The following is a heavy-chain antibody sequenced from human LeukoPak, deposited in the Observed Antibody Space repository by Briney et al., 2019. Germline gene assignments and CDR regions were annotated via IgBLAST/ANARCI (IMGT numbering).Heavy chain of an antibody. V-gene: IGHV1-18*01. CDR3: ARVAVHGYSSSWYRYFDY. Sequence: ASVKVSCKASGYTFTSYGISWVRQAPGQGLEWMGWISAYNVNTNYAQKVQGRVTMTTDTYPSTAYMELRSLRSEDTDVYYCARVAVHGYSSSWYRYFDYWGQGTLVTVSS. CDR2: ISAYNVNT. D-gene: IGHD6-13*01. CDR1: GYTFTSYG. J-gene: IGHJ4*02.